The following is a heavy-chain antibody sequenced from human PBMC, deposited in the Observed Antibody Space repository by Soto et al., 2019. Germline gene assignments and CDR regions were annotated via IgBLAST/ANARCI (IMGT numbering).Heavy chain of an antibody. V-gene: IGHV3-49*04. CDR3: TRDLRYYYDSSLNYYGMDV. J-gene: IGHJ6*02. D-gene: IGHD3-22*01. Sequence: PGGSLRLSCTASGFTFGDYAMSWVRQAPGKGLEWVGFIRSKAYGGTTEYAASVKGRFTISRDDSKSIAYLQMNSLKTEDTAVYYCTRDLRYYYDSSLNYYGMDVWGQGTTVTVSS. CDR1: GFTFGDYA. CDR2: IRSKAYGGTT.